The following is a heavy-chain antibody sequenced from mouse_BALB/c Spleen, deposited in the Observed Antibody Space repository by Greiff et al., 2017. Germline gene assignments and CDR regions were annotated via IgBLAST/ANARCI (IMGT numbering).Heavy chain of an antibody. D-gene: IGHD2-1*01. CDR1: GLSLTSYG. J-gene: IGHJ2*01. CDR3: ARAYGNYDYFDY. Sequence: QVQLQQSGPGLVAPSQSLSITCTVSGLSLTSYGVHWVRQPPGKGLEWLGVIWAGGSTNYNSALMSRLSISKDNSKSQVFLKMNSLQTDDTAMYYCARAYGNYDYFDYWGQGTTLTVSS. V-gene: IGHV2-9*02. CDR2: IWAGGST.